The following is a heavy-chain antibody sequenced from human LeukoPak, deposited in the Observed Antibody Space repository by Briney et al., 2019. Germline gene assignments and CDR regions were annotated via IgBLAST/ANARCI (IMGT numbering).Heavy chain of an antibody. CDR1: GGSISSSSYH. CDR3: ASAAAGTSTEYFQH. V-gene: IGHV4-39*01. D-gene: IGHD6-13*01. CDR2: IFYSGST. Sequence: SETLSLTCSVSGGSISSSSYHWGWIRQPPGKGLEWIGSIFYSGSTYYNPSLKSRVTISVDTSKNQFSLKLSSMTAADTAVYYCASAAAGTSTEYFQHWGQGTLVTVSS. J-gene: IGHJ1*01.